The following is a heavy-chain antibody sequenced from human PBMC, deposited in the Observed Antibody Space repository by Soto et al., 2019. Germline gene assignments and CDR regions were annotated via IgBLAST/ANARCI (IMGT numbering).Heavy chain of an antibody. CDR1: GFTFSSYG. CDR2: IWYDGSNK. D-gene: IGHD1-26*01. J-gene: IGHJ3*02. Sequence: PGGSLRLSCAASGFTFSSYGMHWVRQAPGKGLEWVAVIWYDGSNKYYADSVKGRFTISRDNSKNTLYLQMNSLRAEDTAVYYCAILMTVGATPFDAFDIWGQGTMVTVSS. V-gene: IGHV3-33*01. CDR3: AILMTVGATPFDAFDI.